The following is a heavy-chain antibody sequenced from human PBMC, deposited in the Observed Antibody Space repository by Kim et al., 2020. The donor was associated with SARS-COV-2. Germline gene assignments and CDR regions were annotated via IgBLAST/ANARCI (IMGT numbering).Heavy chain of an antibody. J-gene: IGHJ4*02. V-gene: IGHV3-23*01. CDR3: AKDLLWFGENDDY. Sequence: YANSVKGRFTISRDNSKNTLYLQMNSLRAEDTAVYYCAKDLLWFGENDDYWGQGTLVTVSS. D-gene: IGHD3-10*01.